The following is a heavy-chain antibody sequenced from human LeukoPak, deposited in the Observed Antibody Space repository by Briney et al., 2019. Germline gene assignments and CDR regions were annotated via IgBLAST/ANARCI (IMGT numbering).Heavy chain of an antibody. CDR3: AKDKYCSSTSCYKRYFDY. CDR2: ISGSGGST. CDR1: GFTFSSYA. Sequence: GGPLRLSCAASGFTFSSYAMSWVRQAPGKGLEWVSAISGSGGSTYYADSVKGRFTISRDNSKNTLYLQMNSLRAEDTAVYYCAKDKYCSSTSCYKRYFDYWGQGTLVTVSS. V-gene: IGHV3-23*01. D-gene: IGHD2-2*02. J-gene: IGHJ4*02.